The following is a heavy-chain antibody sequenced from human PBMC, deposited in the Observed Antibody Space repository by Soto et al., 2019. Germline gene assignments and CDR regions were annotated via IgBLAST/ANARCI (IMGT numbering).Heavy chain of an antibody. CDR2: IIPIFGTA. CDR3: ARDGYSYGYSFDY. CDR1: GGTFSSYA. J-gene: IGHJ4*02. Sequence: ASVKVSCKASGGTFSSYAISWVRQAPGQGLEWMGGIIPIFGTANYAQKFQGRVTITADESTSTAYMELSSLRSEDTAVYYCARDGYSYGYSFDYWGQGTLVTVS. V-gene: IGHV1-69*13. D-gene: IGHD5-18*01.